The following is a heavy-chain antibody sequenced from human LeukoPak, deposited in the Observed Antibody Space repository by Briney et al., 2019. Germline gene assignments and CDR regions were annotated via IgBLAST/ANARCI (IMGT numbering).Heavy chain of an antibody. J-gene: IGHJ4*02. V-gene: IGHV3-23*01. CDR2: ISGSGGST. CDR3: EALGGVSNIDY. CDR1: GFTFSSYG. Sequence: GGTLRLSCAASGFTFSSYGMSWVRQAPGKGLEWVSAISGSGGSTYYADSVKGRFTISRDNSKNTLYLQMNSLRAEDTAVYYCEALGGVSNIDYWGQGTLVTVSS. D-gene: IGHD3-16*01.